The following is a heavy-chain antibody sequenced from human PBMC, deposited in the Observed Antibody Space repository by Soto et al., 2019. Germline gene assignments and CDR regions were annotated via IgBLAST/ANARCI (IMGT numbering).Heavy chain of an antibody. D-gene: IGHD2-15*01. J-gene: IGHJ6*02. V-gene: IGHV3-30*03. CDR2: ISYDGSNK. CDR1: GFTFSSYG. Sequence: LGGSLRLSCAASGFTFSSYGMHWVRHAPGKGLEWVAVISYDGSNKYYADSVKGRFAISRDNSKNTLYLQMNSLRAEDTAVYYCASLVGTDQRGYGMDVWGQGTTVTVSS. CDR3: ASLVGTDQRGYGMDV.